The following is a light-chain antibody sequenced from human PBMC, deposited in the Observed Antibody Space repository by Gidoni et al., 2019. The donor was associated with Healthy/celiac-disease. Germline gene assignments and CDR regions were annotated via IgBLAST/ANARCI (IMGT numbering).Light chain of an antibody. CDR3: QQSYSTPQT. CDR1: QSISSY. Sequence: DIQMTKSPSSLSASVGDRVTITCRASQSISSYLNWYQQKQGKDPKLLIYAASSLQSGVPSRFSGSGSGTDFTLTISSLQPEDFATYYCQQSYSTPQTFGQGTKVEIK. V-gene: IGKV1-39*01. J-gene: IGKJ1*01. CDR2: AAS.